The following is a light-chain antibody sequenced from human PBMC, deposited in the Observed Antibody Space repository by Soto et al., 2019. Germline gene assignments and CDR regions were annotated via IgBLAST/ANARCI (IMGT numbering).Light chain of an antibody. CDR2: GAY. V-gene: IGKV3-20*01. CDR1: QSVSSSY. J-gene: IGKJ1*01. CDR3: QQHGSSPPLT. Sequence: ELVLTQSPGTLSLSPGESATLSCRASQSVSSSYLAWYQQKPGQAPRLLIYGAYSRATGIPDRFSGSGSGTDFTLTISRLEPEDFAVYYCQQHGSSPPLTCGQGTKVDIK.